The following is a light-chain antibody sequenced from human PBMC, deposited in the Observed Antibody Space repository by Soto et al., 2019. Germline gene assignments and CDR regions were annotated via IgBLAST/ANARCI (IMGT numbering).Light chain of an antibody. J-gene: IGLJ3*02. CDR3: CSYAGSYTWV. CDR2: DVS. V-gene: IGLV2-11*01. Sequence: QSVLTQPRSVSGSPGQSVTISCTGTSSDVGDYNYVSWYQHHPGKAPKLMIYDVSERPSGVPDRFSGSKSGNTASLTISGLQAEDEADYYCCSYAGSYTWVFGGGPKVTVL. CDR1: SSDVGDYNY.